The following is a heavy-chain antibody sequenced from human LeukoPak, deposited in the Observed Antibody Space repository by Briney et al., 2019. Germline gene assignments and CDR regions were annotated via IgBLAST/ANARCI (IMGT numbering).Heavy chain of an antibody. Sequence: PGGSLRLSCAASGFTFSSYAMSWVRQAPGKGLEWVSAISGSGGSTYYADSVKGRFTISRDNSKNTLYLQMNSLRAEDTAVYYCAKDSRSGDDILTGYPTFGGQGTLVTVSS. V-gene: IGHV3-23*01. J-gene: IGHJ4*02. CDR3: AKDSRSGDDILTGYPTF. CDR1: GFTFSSYA. D-gene: IGHD3-9*01. CDR2: ISGSGGST.